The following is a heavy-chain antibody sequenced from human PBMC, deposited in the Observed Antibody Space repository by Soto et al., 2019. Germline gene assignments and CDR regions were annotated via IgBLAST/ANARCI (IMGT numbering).Heavy chain of an antibody. D-gene: IGHD2-2*01. CDR1: GYSFTSYW. Sequence: GESLKISCKGSGYSFTSYWIGWVRQMPGKGLEWMGIIYPGDSDTRYSPSFQGQVTISADKSISTAYLQWSSLKASDTAMYYCARHMGQGEVPAAIVGPYYYYGMDVWGQGTTVTV. CDR3: ARHMGQGEVPAAIVGPYYYYGMDV. CDR2: IYPGDSDT. V-gene: IGHV5-51*01. J-gene: IGHJ6*02.